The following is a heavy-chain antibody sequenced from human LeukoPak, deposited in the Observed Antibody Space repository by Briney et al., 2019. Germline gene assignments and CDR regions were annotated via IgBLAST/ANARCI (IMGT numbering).Heavy chain of an antibody. J-gene: IGHJ3*02. Sequence: GESLKISCKGSGYSFTSYWIGWVRQMPGKGLEWMGIIHPGDSDTRYSPSFQGQVTISADKSISTAYLQWSSLKASDTAMYYCARLRRMVVTSSAPADAFDIWGQGTMVTVSS. V-gene: IGHV5-51*01. CDR3: ARLRRMVVTSSAPADAFDI. D-gene: IGHD4-23*01. CDR2: IHPGDSDT. CDR1: GYSFTSYW.